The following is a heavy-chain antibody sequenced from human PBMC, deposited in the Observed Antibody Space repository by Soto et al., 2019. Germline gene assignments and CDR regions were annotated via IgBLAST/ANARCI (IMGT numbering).Heavy chain of an antibody. J-gene: IGHJ4*02. Sequence: EVQLLDSGGGLVQPGGSLRLSCAASGFTFSSYAINWVRQAPGKGVEWVSVISGSGDSTYYADSVKGRFTVSRDNSKNTMYLQMNSLRVEDTAVYYCARRGPGTYFDYWGQGTLVTVSS. CDR1: GFTFSSYA. CDR2: ISGSGDST. CDR3: ARRGPGTYFDY. D-gene: IGHD6-13*01. V-gene: IGHV3-23*01.